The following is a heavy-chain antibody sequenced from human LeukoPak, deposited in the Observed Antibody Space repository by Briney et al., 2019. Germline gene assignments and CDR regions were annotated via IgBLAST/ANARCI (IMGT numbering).Heavy chain of an antibody. CDR2: ISYDGSNK. V-gene: IGHV3-30*03. CDR1: GFTFSSYG. J-gene: IGHJ3*02. D-gene: IGHD3-9*01. Sequence: GGSLRLSCAASGFTFSSYGMHWVRQAPGKGLEWVAVISYDGSNKYYADSVKGRFTISRDNSKNTLYLQMNSLRAEDTAVYYCARAGYYDILTGYYNNAFDIWGQGTMVTVSS. CDR3: ARAGYYDILTGYYNNAFDI.